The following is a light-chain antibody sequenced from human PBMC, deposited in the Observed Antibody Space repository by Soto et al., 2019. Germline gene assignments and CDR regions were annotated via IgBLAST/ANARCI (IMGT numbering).Light chain of an antibody. V-gene: IGLV1-40*01. J-gene: IGLJ3*02. CDR2: GNS. CDR1: SSNIGAGYD. Sequence: QSALTQPPSVSGAPGQRVTISCTGSSSNIGAGYDVHWYQQLPGTAPKLVIYGNSNRPSGVPDRFSGSKSGTSASLAITGLQAEDEADYYCQSFDSSLSGSVFGGGTQLTVL. CDR3: QSFDSSLSGSV.